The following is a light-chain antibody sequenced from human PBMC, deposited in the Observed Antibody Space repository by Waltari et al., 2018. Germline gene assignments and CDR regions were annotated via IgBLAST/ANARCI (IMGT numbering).Light chain of an antibody. Sequence: LQMTQPPPSVSASVGDRLIITFRACQGIRSWLAWYQQKPGKAPNFLISDASSLQSGVPSRFSGSGSGTDFTLTVSSLQPEDFATYYCLQTNSLPFTFGGGTNVEIK. CDR1: QGIRSW. V-gene: IGKV1D-12*01. J-gene: IGKJ4*01. CDR2: DAS. CDR3: LQTNSLPFT.